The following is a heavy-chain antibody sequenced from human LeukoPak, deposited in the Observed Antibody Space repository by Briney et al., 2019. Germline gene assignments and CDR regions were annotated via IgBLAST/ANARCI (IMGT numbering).Heavy chain of an antibody. Sequence: SETLSLTCAVYGGSFSGYYWSWILQPPGKGLEWIGEINHIGSPNYNPSLKSRVTISVDTSKNQFSLKLSSVTAADTAVYYCARGRRPRGYGSGSYYTNWFDPWGQGTLVTVSS. CDR2: INHIGSP. CDR3: ARGRRPRGYGSGSYYTNWFDP. CDR1: GGSFSGYY. V-gene: IGHV4-34*01. D-gene: IGHD3-10*01. J-gene: IGHJ5*02.